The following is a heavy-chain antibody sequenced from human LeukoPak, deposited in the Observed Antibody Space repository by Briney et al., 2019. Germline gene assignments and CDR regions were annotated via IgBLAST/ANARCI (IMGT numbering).Heavy chain of an antibody. CDR3: ARAPHYYGSGSYFLRD. D-gene: IGHD3-10*01. CDR1: GYTFTGYY. CDR2: INPNSGGT. J-gene: IGHJ4*02. V-gene: IGHV1-2*02. Sequence: ASVKVSCKASGYTFTGYYIHGVRQAPGQGLEWMGWINPNSGGTKYEKKFQGRVTLTRETSISTAYMELSRLRSDDTAVYYCARAPHYYGSGSYFLRDWGQGTLVTVSS.